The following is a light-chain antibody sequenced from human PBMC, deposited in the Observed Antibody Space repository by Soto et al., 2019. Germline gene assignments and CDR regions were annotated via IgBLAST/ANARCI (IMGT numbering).Light chain of an antibody. CDR1: QSVSSY. J-gene: IGKJ2*01. CDR3: QQRSNWPSYT. V-gene: IGKV3-11*01. Sequence: EIVLTQSTATLSLSPGERATLSCRASQSVSSYLAWYQQKPGQAPRLLIYDASNRATGIPARFSGSGSGTDVTLTISSLEPEDFSVYYCQQRSNWPSYTFGQGTKLEIK. CDR2: DAS.